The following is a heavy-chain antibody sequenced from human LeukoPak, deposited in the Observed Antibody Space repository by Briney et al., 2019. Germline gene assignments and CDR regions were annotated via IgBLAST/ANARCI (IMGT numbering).Heavy chain of an antibody. D-gene: IGHD3-3*01. J-gene: IGHJ4*02. CDR3: ARVGGGPSIDGDYVDF. Sequence: GASVKVSCKASGGTFSSYAISWVRQAPGQGLEWMGWINPNSGGTNYAQKFQGRVTMTRDTSISTAYMELSRMTSDDTAVYYCARVGGGPSIDGDYVDFWGQGTPVTVSS. CDR1: GGTFSSYA. CDR2: INPNSGGT. V-gene: IGHV1-2*02.